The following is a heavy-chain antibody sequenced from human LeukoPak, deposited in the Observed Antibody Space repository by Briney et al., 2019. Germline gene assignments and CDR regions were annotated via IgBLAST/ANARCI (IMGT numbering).Heavy chain of an antibody. D-gene: IGHD6-13*01. J-gene: IGHJ6*02. CDR2: INPSGGST. CDR1: GYTFTSYY. V-gene: IGHV1-46*01. Sequence: ASVKVSCKASGYTFTSYYIHWVRQAPGQGLEWMGIINPSGGSTSYAQKFQGRVTMTRDTSTSTVYMELSSLRSEDTAVYYCARDLPIAAVGIKGPIATYYYYGMDVWGQGTTVTVSS. CDR3: ARDLPIAAVGIKGPIATYYYYGMDV.